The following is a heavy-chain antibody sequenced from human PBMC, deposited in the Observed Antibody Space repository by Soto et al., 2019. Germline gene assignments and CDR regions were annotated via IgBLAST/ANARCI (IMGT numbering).Heavy chain of an antibody. CDR3: ARSPTLVRRLYYFDY. D-gene: IGHD6-13*01. CDR1: GGSISSGGYY. Sequence: SETLSLTCTVSGGSISSGGYYWSWIRQHPGKGLEWIGYIYYSGSTYYNPSLKSRVTISVDTSKNQFSLKLSSVTAADTAVYYCARSPTLVRRLYYFDYWGQGTLVTVSS. J-gene: IGHJ4*02. CDR2: IYYSGST. V-gene: IGHV4-31*03.